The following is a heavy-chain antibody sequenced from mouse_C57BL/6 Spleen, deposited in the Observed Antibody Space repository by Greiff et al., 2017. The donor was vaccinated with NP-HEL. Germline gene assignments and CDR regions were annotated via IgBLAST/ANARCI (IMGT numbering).Heavy chain of an antibody. Sequence: VQLQQPGAELVMPGASVKLSCKASGYTFTSYWMHWVKQRPGQGLEWIGEIDPSDSYTNYNQKFKGKSTLTVDKSSSTTYMQLRSLTSEDSAVYYCARSRERDYWGQGTTLTVSS. V-gene: IGHV1-69*01. J-gene: IGHJ2*01. CDR3: ARSRERDY. CDR2: IDPSDSYT. CDR1: GYTFTSYW.